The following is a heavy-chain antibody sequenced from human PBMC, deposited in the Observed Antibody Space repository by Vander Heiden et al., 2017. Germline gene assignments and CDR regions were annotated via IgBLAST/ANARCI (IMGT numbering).Heavy chain of an antibody. CDR1: GFTVRSNY. CDR3: ATEYSSSWSRFDY. D-gene: IGHD6-13*01. J-gene: IGHJ4*02. V-gene: IGHV3-53*01. CDR2: IYSGGST. Sequence: EVQLVESGGGLIQPGGSLRLSCAASGFTVRSNYMSWVRQAPGKGLEWVSVIYSGGSTYYADSVKGRFTISRDNSKNTLYLQMNSLRAEDTAVYYCATEYSSSWSRFDYWGQGTLVTVSS.